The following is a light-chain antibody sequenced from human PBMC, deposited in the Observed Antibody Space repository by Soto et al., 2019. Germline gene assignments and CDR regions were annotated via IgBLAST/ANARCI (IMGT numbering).Light chain of an antibody. CDR1: SSNIGNNY. Sequence: QSALTQPPSVSAAPGQKVTISCSGSSSNIGNNYVSWYQQLPGTAPKLLIYDNNKRPSGIPDRFSGSKSGTSATLGITGLQTGDEADYYCGTWDSNLSAGGVFGGGTKLTVL. CDR2: DNN. V-gene: IGLV1-51*01. CDR3: GTWDSNLSAGGV. J-gene: IGLJ3*02.